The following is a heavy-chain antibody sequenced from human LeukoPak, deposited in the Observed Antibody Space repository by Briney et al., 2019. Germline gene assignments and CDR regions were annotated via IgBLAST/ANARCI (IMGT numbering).Heavy chain of an antibody. CDR3: AKDSSGWYRIIDY. CDR2: ISGSGDNT. CDR1: GFTFSGHW. D-gene: IGHD6-19*01. J-gene: IGHJ4*02. Sequence: GGSLRLSCAASGFTFSGHWMSWVRQAPGKGLEWVSAISGSGDNTYYADSVKGRFTISRDNSKNTLWLQMNSLRAEDTAVYYCAKDSSGWYRIIDYWGQGTLVTVSS. V-gene: IGHV3-23*01.